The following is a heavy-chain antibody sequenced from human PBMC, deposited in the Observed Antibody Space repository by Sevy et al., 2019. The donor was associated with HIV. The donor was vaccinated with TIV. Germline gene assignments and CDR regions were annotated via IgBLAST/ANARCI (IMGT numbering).Heavy chain of an antibody. CDR1: GFTFSDYT. D-gene: IGHD3-10*01. J-gene: IGHJ5*01. V-gene: IGHV3-30*04. CDR2: ISYDGSRT. Sequence: RGSLRLSCAASGFTFSDYTIHWVRQAPGKGLEWVAVISYDGSRTSYADSVKGRFTISRDNSKNTLFLQMNSLRAADTAVYYCTRVRGLLGWFDSWGQGTLVTVSS. CDR3: TRVRGLLGWFDS.